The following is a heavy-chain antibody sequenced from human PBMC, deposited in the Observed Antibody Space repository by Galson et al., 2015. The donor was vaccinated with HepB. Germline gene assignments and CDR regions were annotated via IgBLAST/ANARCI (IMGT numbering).Heavy chain of an antibody. Sequence: TLSLTCTVSGGSMSSGGYYWSWIRQHPGKGLEWIGYIFYSGSTNYNPSLRSRITISVDTSKNQFSLKVSSVTAADTAVYCCARALLWFGESPNNWFDPWGQGTLVTVSS. CDR3: ARALLWFGESPNNWFDP. V-gene: IGHV4-31*03. J-gene: IGHJ5*02. CDR1: GGSMSSGGYY. D-gene: IGHD3-10*01. CDR2: IFYSGST.